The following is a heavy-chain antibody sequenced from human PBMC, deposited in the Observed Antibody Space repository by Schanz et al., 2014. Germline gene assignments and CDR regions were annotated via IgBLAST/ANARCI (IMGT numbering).Heavy chain of an antibody. CDR2: ISTSGTYM. Sequence: EVQLMESGGGLVKPGGSLRLSCVASGFAFSSFAMTWVRQAPGRGLEWVSSISTSGTYMYIADSVKGRFTISRDNAKNSLYLEMNSLRAEDTALYYCARDRRNADLDYWGQGTLVTVSS. J-gene: IGHJ4*02. D-gene: IGHD1-1*01. V-gene: IGHV3-21*01. CDR3: ARDRRNADLDY. CDR1: GFAFSSFA.